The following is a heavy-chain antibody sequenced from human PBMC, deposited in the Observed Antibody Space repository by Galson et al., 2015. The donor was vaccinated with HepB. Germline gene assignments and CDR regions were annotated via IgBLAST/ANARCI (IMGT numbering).Heavy chain of an antibody. CDR1: GYTFTGYY. J-gene: IGHJ4*02. CDR2: INPNNGGT. V-gene: IGHV1-2*06. Sequence: SVKVSCKASGYTFTGYYINWVRHDPGQGLEWMGRINPNNGGTEYAQKFQGRVTMTRDTSISTTYMELSRLRSDDTAVYYCAREGIYFDYWGQGTLVTVSS. CDR3: AREGIYFDY.